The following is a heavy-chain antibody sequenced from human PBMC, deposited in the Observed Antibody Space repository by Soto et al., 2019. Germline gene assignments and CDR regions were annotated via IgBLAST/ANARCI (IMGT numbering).Heavy chain of an antibody. CDR1: GGSISSSSYY. J-gene: IGHJ4*02. D-gene: IGHD5-12*01. CDR2: IYYSGST. CDR3: ARGDGYNYGWFDY. Sequence: PSETLSLTCTVSGGSISSSSYYWGWIRQPPGKGLEWIGSIYYSGSTYYNPSLKSRVTISVDTSKNQFSLKLSSVTAADTAVYYCARGDGYNYGWFDYWGQGTLVTVSS. V-gene: IGHV4-39*01.